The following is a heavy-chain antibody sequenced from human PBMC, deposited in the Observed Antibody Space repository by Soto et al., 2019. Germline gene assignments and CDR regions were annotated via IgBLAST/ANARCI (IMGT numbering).Heavy chain of an antibody. CDR1: GGTFSSYA. Sequence: RASVKVSCKASGGTFSSYAISWVRQAPGQGLEWMGGIIPIFGTANYAQKFQGRVTITADESTSTAYMELSSLRSEDTAVYYCATLAVYAISGSGSFDYWGQRTLVTVSS. CDR2: IIPIFGTA. CDR3: ATLAVYAISGSGSFDY. J-gene: IGHJ4*02. V-gene: IGHV1-69*13. D-gene: IGHD2-8*01.